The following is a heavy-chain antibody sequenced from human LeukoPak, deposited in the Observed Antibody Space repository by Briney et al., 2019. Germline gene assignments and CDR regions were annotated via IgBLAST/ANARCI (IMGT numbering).Heavy chain of an antibody. CDR2: IGGSGGST. V-gene: IGHV3-23*01. D-gene: IGHD3-10*01. CDR3: AKHRMARSVIMDSYFDD. CDR1: GFTFSTYA. J-gene: IGHJ4*02. Sequence: GGSLRLSCGASGFTFSTYAMSWVRQGRLKGLEWVSAIGGSGGSTDYADSVKGRFIISRDNSKNAVYLQMNSLRAEDSAVYYCAKHRMARSVIMDSYFDDWGQGTLVTVSS.